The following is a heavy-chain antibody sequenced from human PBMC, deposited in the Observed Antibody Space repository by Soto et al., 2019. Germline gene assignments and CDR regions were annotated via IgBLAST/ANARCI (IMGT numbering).Heavy chain of an antibody. CDR1: SGSISSDC. CDR2: IYYSGST. D-gene: IGHD3-10*01. V-gene: IGHV4-59*08. J-gene: IGHJ6*03. Sequence: SESLCLTCTVCSGSISSDCWSWIRQPPGKGLEWIGYIYYSGSTNYNPSLKSRVTISVDTSKNQFSLKLSSVTAADTAVYYCARTGYNYYGSGSYYISDYYYYYMYVWGKGTTVTVSS. CDR3: ARTGYNYYGSGSYYISDYYYYYMYV.